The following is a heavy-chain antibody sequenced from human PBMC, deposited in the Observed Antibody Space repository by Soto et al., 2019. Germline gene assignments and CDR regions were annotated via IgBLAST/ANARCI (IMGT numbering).Heavy chain of an antibody. J-gene: IGHJ6*03. V-gene: IGHV3-30*18. CDR2: ISYDGSNK. D-gene: IGHD4-17*01. Sequence: GGSLRLSCAASGFTFSSYGMHWVRQAPGKGLEWVAVISYDGSNKYYADSVKGRFTISRDNSKNTLYLQMNSLRAEDTAVYYCAKDLWRAYGDYYYYYYMDVWGKGTTVTVSS. CDR3: AKDLWRAYGDYYYYYYMDV. CDR1: GFTFSSYG.